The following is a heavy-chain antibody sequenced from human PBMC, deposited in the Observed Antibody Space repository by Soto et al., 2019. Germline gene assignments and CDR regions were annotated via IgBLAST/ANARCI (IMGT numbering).Heavy chain of an antibody. D-gene: IGHD2-15*01. CDR3: ARDLGGWPDY. CDR1: GYTFTSHF. CDR2: INPSNDNT. J-gene: IGHJ4*02. V-gene: IGHV1-46*01. Sequence: ASVKVSCKASGYTFTSHFIHWVRQAPGQGLEWMGSINPSNDNTNYSQNFQGRVTITRDTSTRTVYMELSSLRSEDTAVYYCARDLGGWPDYWGQGTLVTVSS.